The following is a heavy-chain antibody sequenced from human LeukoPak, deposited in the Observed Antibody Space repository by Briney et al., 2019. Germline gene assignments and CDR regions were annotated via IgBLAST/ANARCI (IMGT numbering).Heavy chain of an antibody. V-gene: IGHV3-74*01. Sequence: GGSLRLSCAPSGFTFSSYWMHWVRQAPGKGLGWVSRMSRDGTTTTYADSVKGRFTISRDNAENTLYLQMNSLRAEDTAVYYCARGVGGSDDYWGQGTLVTVSS. CDR2: MSRDGTTT. D-gene: IGHD5-12*01. J-gene: IGHJ4*02. CDR1: GFTFSSYW. CDR3: ARGVGGSDDY.